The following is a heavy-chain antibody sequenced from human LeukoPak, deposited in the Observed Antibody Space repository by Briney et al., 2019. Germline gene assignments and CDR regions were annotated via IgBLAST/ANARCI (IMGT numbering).Heavy chain of an antibody. CDR2: IYSGGTT. V-gene: IGHV3-53*01. D-gene: IGHD2-8*01. CDR1: GFNTSSSY. CDR3: GSPVNGQSCDI. J-gene: IGHJ3*02. Sequence: PGGALILSCAASGFNTSSSYMSWVRQPPGQGLEWGSIIYSGGTTYYADSVTGRVTVTRDKSKNTLYLQMNSLIAEDTAVYYCGSPVNGQSCDIWGQGTMVTVSS.